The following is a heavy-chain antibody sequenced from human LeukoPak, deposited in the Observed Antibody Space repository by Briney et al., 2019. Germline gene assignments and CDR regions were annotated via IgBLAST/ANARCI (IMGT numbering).Heavy chain of an antibody. V-gene: IGHV4-59*01. J-gene: IGHJ6*02. Sequence: PSETLSLTCTVSGASISHNYWSWIRQPPGKGPEWLGYIYYTGTTNYNPSLKSRVTISVDTSKNQFSLKLNSVTAADTAVYYCAREDPQTKVPEGMDVWGQGTTVTVSS. CDR3: AREDPQTKVPEGMDV. D-gene: IGHD4/OR15-4a*01. CDR1: GASISHNY. CDR2: IYYTGTT.